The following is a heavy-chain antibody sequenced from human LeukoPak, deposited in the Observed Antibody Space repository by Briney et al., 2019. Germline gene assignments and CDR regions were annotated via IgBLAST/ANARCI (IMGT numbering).Heavy chain of an antibody. CDR1: GFTFSSYS. J-gene: IGHJ3*02. Sequence: PGGSLRLSCAASGFTFSSYSMNWVRQAPGKGLEWVSSISSSSSYIYYADSVKGRFTISRDNAKNSLYLQMNSLRAEDTAVYYCARRLSTQTYCDFWSGYSYAFDIWGQGTMVTVSS. D-gene: IGHD3-3*01. CDR3: ARRLSTQTYCDFWSGYSYAFDI. CDR2: ISSSSSYI. V-gene: IGHV3-21*01.